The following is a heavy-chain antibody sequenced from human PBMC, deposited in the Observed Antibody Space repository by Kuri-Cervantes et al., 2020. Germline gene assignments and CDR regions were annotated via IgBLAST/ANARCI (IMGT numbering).Heavy chain of an antibody. D-gene: IGHD3-22*01. CDR1: GFTFDDYA. Sequence: GGSLRLSCAASGFTFDDYAMHWVRQAPGKGLEWVSGISWDGGSTYYADSVKGRFTISRDNSKNSLYLQMNSLRAEDTALYYCAKDIDSSGMVLDYWGQGTLVTVSS. CDR3: AKDIDSSGMVLDY. V-gene: IGHV3-43D*03. J-gene: IGHJ4*02. CDR2: ISWDGGST.